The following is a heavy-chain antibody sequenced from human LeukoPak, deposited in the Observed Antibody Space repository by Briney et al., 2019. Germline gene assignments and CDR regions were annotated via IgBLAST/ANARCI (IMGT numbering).Heavy chain of an antibody. Sequence: GGSLRLSCAVSGITLSNYGMSWVRQAPGKGLEWVAGISGSGGGTVYADSVKGRFTISRDNPKNTLYLQMNSLRAEDTAVYFCTKRGVVIRVVLVGFHKEAYYFDSWGQGALVTVSS. J-gene: IGHJ4*02. V-gene: IGHV3-23*01. CDR2: ISGSGGGT. CDR3: TKRGVVIRVVLVGFHKEAYYFDS. D-gene: IGHD3-10*01. CDR1: GITLSNYG.